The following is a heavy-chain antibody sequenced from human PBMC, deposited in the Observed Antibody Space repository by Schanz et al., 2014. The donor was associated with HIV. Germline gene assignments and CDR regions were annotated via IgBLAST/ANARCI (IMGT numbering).Heavy chain of an antibody. CDR1: GFTFRNHA. CDR2: ISYDGKNK. V-gene: IGHV3-30*04. D-gene: IGHD1-26*01. CDR3: ARERVGAIDC. Sequence: VQLVESGGGVVQPGRSLRLSCAASGFTFRNHAMHWVRQAPGKGLEWVAVISYDGKNKYYADSVKGRFTISRDNSQNTLFLQMNSLRAADTAIYYCARERVGAIDCWGQGTLVTVSS. J-gene: IGHJ4*02.